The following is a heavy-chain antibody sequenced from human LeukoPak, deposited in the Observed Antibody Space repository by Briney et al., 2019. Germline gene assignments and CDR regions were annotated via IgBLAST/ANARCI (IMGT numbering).Heavy chain of an antibody. J-gene: IGHJ5*02. V-gene: IGHV3-21*01. Sequence: GGSLRLSCAASGFTFSSYSMNWVRQAPGKGLEWVSSISSSSSYIYYADSVKGRFTISRDNAKNSLYLQMNSLRAEDTAVYYCARDALPYYYDSSGYSLRLDPWGQGTLVTVSS. CDR1: GFTFSSYS. CDR3: ARDALPYYYDSSGYSLRLDP. D-gene: IGHD3-22*01. CDR2: ISSSSSYI.